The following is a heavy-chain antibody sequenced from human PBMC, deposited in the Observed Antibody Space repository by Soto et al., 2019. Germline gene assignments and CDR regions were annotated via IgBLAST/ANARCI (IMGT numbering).Heavy chain of an antibody. CDR1: GFSFTSFS. J-gene: IGHJ4*01. D-gene: IGHD3-22*01. CDR2: LSGSGVST. V-gene: IGHV3-23*01. CDR3: AKIESRFFYDSTGYYPFDY. Sequence: GGSLTLSHAAAGFSFTSFSIHWVRQAPENGLEWVSALSGSGVSTYYADSVMGRFTISRDNSKNTVYLQINNLRAEDTAVYYCAKIESRFFYDSTGYYPFDYWGHGTLVTVSS.